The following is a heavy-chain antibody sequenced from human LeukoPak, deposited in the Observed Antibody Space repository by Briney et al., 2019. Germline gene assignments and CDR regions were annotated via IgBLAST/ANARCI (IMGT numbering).Heavy chain of an antibody. CDR2: INHSGST. CDR1: GGSFSGYH. CDR3: ARATYYYGSGSYYNRYYMDV. D-gene: IGHD3-10*01. V-gene: IGHV4-34*01. Sequence: SETLSLTCAVYGGSFSGYHWSWIRPPPGKGLEWIGEINHSGSTNYNPSLKSRVTISVDTSKNQFSLKLSSVTAADTAVYYCARATYYYGSGSYYNRYYMDVWGKGTTVTVSS. J-gene: IGHJ6*03.